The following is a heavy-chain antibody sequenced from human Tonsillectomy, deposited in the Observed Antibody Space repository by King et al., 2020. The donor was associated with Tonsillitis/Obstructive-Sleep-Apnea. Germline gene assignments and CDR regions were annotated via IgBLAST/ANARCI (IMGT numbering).Heavy chain of an antibody. CDR1: GFTFSRSA. CDR2: ITGSGGTT. D-gene: IGHD3-16*01. J-gene: IGHJ4*02. V-gene: IGHV3-23*04. Sequence: VQLVESGGGLVQPGGSLRLSCAASGFTFSRSAMSWVRQTPGKGLDWVSAITGSGGTTYYADSVKGRFTISRDNSKNTVSLQMNSLSAEDTAVYYCAKDVLMLGADWGQGTLVTVSS. CDR3: AKDVLMLGAD.